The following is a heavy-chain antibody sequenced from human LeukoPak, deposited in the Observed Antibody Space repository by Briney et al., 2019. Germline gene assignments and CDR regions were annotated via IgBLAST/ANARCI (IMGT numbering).Heavy chain of an antibody. V-gene: IGHV3-7*01. D-gene: IGHD3-10*01. CDR2: IKQDGSEI. CDR1: GFTFSSYW. CDR3: ARDRGWFAMDV. J-gene: IGHJ6*02. Sequence: GGSLRLSCVASGFTFSSYWMSWVRQAPGKGLEWVANIKQDGSEIYYVDSVKGRFTIYRDNAKNSLYLQMNSLRAEDTAVYHCARDRGWFAMDVWGQGTTVTVSS.